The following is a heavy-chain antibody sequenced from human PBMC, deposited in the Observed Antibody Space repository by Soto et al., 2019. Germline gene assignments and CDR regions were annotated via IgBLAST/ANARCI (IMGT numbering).Heavy chain of an antibody. D-gene: IGHD2-2*01. CDR1: GGTFSSYA. J-gene: IGHJ3*02. V-gene: IGHV1-69*04. CDR2: IIPILGIA. Sequence: SVKVSCKASGGTFSSYAISWVRQAPGQGLEWMGRIIPILGIANYAQKFQGRVTITADKSTSTAYMELSSLRPEDTAVYYCASRGDCSRTSCRIFDIWAQGTMVTVSS. CDR3: ASRGDCSRTSCRIFDI.